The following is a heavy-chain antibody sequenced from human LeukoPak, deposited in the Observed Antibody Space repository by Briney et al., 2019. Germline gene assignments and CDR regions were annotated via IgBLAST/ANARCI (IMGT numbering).Heavy chain of an antibody. CDR2: IKQDGNEK. J-gene: IGHJ6*03. D-gene: IGHD4-17*01. CDR3: AKTSSDYGRYYYYYYYMDV. V-gene: IGHV3-7*01. CDR1: GFTFTTYW. Sequence: GGSLRLSCAASGFTFTTYWMSWVRQAPGKGLEWVANIKQDGNEKYYVDSVKGRFTISRDNSKNTLYLQMNSLRVEDTAVYYCAKTSSDYGRYYYYYYYMDVWGKGTTVTISS.